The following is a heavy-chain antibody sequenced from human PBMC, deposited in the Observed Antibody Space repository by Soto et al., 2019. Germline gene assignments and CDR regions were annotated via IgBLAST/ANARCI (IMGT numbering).Heavy chain of an antibody. CDR1: GGTFSSYA. CDR2: IIPIFGTA. CDR3: ARQRNLNYYDSSGYVY. Sequence: ASVKVSCKASGGTFSSYAVSWVRQAPGQGLEWMGGIIPIFGTANYAQKFQGRVTITADESTSTAYMELSSLRSEDTAVYYCARQRNLNYYDSSGYVYWGQGTLVTVSS. V-gene: IGHV1-69*13. D-gene: IGHD3-22*01. J-gene: IGHJ4*02.